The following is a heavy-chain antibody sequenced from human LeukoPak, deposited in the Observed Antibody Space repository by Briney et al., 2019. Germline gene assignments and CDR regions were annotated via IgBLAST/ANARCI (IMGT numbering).Heavy chain of an antibody. D-gene: IGHD6-19*01. CDR2: IKQDGSEK. CDR1: GFTFSTYW. J-gene: IGHJ4*02. Sequence: GGSLRLSCAASGFTFSTYWMSCVRQAPGKGLEWVANIKQDGSEKYYVDSVKGRFTISRDNAKNSLYLQMNSLRAEDTAVYYCARTIAVAVPDYWGQGTLVTVSS. CDR3: ARTIAVAVPDY. V-gene: IGHV3-7*05.